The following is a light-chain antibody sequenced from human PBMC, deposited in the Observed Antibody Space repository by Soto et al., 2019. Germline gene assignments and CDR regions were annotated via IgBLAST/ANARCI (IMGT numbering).Light chain of an antibody. CDR2: DVN. J-gene: IGLJ2*01. V-gene: IGLV2-8*01. Sequence: QSALAQPPSASGSPGQSVTISCTGTSSDVGGYNYVSWYQQHPGKAPKRMIYDVNRRPSGVPDRSSASKSGNTASLTVSGLQAEDEADYYCTSYGGASNLLFGGGTKLTVL. CDR1: SSDVGGYNY. CDR3: TSYGGASNLL.